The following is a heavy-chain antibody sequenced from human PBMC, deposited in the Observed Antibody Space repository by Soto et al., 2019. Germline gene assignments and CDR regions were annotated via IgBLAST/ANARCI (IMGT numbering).Heavy chain of an antibody. CDR2: IWYDGSNK. Sequence: LRLSCAASGFTFSSYGMHWVRQAPGKGLEWVAVIWYDGSNKYYADSVKGRFTISRDNSKNTLYLQMNSLRAEDTAVYYCARDYMGYSSSWYSYYYYGREVWGQWTTVIASS. CDR3: ARDYMGYSSSWYSYYYYGREV. D-gene: IGHD6-13*01. J-gene: IGHJ6*02. V-gene: IGHV3-33*01. CDR1: GFTFSSYG.